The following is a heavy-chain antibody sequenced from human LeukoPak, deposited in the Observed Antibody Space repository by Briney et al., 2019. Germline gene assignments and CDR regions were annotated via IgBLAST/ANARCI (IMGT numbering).Heavy chain of an antibody. Sequence: SETLSLTCTVSGGSISSHYWSWIRQPPGKGLEWIGYIYYSGSTNYNPSLKSRVTISVDTSKNQFSLKLSSVTAADTAVYYCARARRIAAAGKLTNWFDPWGQGTLVTVSS. CDR1: GGSISSHY. CDR2: IYYSGST. CDR3: ARARRIAAAGKLTNWFDP. J-gene: IGHJ5*02. D-gene: IGHD6-13*01. V-gene: IGHV4-59*11.